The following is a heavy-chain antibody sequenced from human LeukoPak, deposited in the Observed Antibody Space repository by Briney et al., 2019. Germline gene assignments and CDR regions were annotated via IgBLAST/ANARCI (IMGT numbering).Heavy chain of an antibody. CDR2: TDYRYRWYE. Sequence: SQTLSFTCVISGDSVSNKGASWHWIRQSPSRGLEWMGKTDYRYRWYEDYAVSVKSRTTINPDTSKNQISLQLNSVTPEDTTVYYCARWLTAWGQGTLVPVSS. V-gene: IGHV6-1*01. J-gene: IGHJ5*02. D-gene: IGHD3-9*01. CDR1: GDSVSNKGAS. CDR3: ARWLTA.